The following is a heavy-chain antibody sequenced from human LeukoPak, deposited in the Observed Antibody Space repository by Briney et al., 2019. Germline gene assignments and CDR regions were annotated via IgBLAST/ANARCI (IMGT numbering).Heavy chain of an antibody. Sequence: SETLSLTCTVSGDSISSYYWSWIRQPPGKGLEWIGYIYYSGSTNYNPSLKSRVTISVDTSKNQFSLRLSSVTAADTAVYYCTRVNYYDSSGTDYWGQGTLVTVSS. J-gene: IGHJ4*02. CDR1: GDSISSYY. CDR3: TRVNYYDSSGTDY. D-gene: IGHD3-22*01. CDR2: IYYSGST. V-gene: IGHV4-59*01.